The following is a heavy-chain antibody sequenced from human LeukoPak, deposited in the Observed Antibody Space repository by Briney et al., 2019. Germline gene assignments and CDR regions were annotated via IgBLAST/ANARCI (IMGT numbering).Heavy chain of an antibody. CDR1: GYSFTSYW. V-gene: IGHV5-51*01. CDR2: VYPGDSDT. Sequence: RGESLKISCKASGYSFTSYWIGWVRQMPGKGLEWMGIVYPGDSDTRYSPSFQGQVTISADKSISTAYLQRSSLEASDTAMYYCARHLDDSSGYYYRTMYYFDYWGQGTLVTVSS. CDR3: ARHLDDSSGYYYRTMYYFDY. J-gene: IGHJ4*02. D-gene: IGHD3-22*01.